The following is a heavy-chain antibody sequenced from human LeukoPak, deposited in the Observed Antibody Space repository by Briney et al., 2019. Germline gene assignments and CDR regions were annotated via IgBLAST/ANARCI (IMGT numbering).Heavy chain of an antibody. CDR1: GFTFSSYW. Sequence: AGGSLRLSCAASGFTFSSYWVSWVRQAPGKGLEWVANIKQDGSEKYYVDSVKGRFTISRDNAKNSLYLQMNSLRAEDTAVYYCARDRMYTFDYWGQGTLVTVSS. CDR2: IKQDGSEK. D-gene: IGHD1-1*01. V-gene: IGHV3-7*01. J-gene: IGHJ4*02. CDR3: ARDRMYTFDY.